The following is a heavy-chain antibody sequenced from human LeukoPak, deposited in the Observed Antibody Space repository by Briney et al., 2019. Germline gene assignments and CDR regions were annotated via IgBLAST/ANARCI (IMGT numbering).Heavy chain of an antibody. CDR3: AREHNYYFDY. J-gene: IGHJ4*02. V-gene: IGHV3-30*02. CDR2: IRYDGSNK. CDR1: GFTFSSYG. D-gene: IGHD1-20*01. Sequence: GGSLRLSCAASGFTFSSYGMHWVRQAPGKGLEWVAFIRYDGSNKYYADSVKGRLTISRDNSKNTLYLQMNSLRAEDTAVYYCAREHNYYFDYWGQGTLVTVSS.